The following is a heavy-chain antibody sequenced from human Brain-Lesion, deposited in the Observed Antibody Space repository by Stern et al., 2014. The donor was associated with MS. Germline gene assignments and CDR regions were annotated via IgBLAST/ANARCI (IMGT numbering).Heavy chain of an antibody. CDR3: ARFPASRPHVFDS. CDR1: GGSISSSNW. V-gene: IGHV4-4*02. Sequence: VQLEESGPGLVKPSGTLSLTCAVSGGSISSSNWWSWVRQSPGKGLEWIGESDHSGSTIYNPSLKSRVTESVDKSKNRLSLKPRSVTAADTAVYFCARFPASRPHVFDSWGQGTLVTVSS. D-gene: IGHD6-13*01. J-gene: IGHJ4*02. CDR2: SDHSGST.